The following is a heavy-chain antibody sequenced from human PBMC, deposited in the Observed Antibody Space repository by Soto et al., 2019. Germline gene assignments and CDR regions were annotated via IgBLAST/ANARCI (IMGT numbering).Heavy chain of an antibody. Sequence: EVQLVASGGGFVQPGESLRLSCAASGFTFSLSAMSWVRQAPGRGLEWVSSISGGGSSTDYAESVKGRFTISRDNSKNTVHLQMNSLRAEDTAVYYCARGPEYDILTGCDFWGLGALVTVSS. D-gene: IGHD3-9*01. CDR2: ISGGGSST. J-gene: IGHJ4*02. CDR3: ARGPEYDILTGCDF. V-gene: IGHV3-23*04. CDR1: GFTFSLSA.